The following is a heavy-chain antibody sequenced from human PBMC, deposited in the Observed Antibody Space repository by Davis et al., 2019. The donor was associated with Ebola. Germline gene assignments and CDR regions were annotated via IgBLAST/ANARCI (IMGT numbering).Heavy chain of an antibody. CDR2: IYPGDSDT. V-gene: IGHV5-51*01. CDR1: AYSFTSYW. CDR3: ARRPRGRRCSGGSCYPYYYYGMDV. J-gene: IGHJ6*02. D-gene: IGHD2-15*01. Sequence: GESLKIPCTGSAYSFTSYWIGWVRQMPGKGLEWRGIIYPGDSDTRYSPSFQGQVTISADKSISTAYLQWSSLKASDTAMYYCARRPRGRRCSGGSCYPYYYYGMDVWGQGTTVTVSS.